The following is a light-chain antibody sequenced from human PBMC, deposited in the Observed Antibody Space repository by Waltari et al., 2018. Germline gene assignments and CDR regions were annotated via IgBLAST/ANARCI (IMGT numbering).Light chain of an antibody. J-gene: IGLJ2*01. Sequence: QSALPQPASVSGSPGQSITISCTGTSSDVGGSNYFSWYQQHPGKAPKLMIYDVSNRPSGVSNRFSGSKSGNTTSLTISGLQAEDEADYYCSSYTSSSTVVFGGGTKLTVL. CDR1: SSDVGGSNY. V-gene: IGLV2-14*03. CDR3: SSYTSSSTVV. CDR2: DVS.